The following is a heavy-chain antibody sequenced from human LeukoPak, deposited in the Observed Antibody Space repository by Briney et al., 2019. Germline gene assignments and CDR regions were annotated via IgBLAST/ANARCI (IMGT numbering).Heavy chain of an antibody. V-gene: IGHV3-30*03. CDR2: ISYDGSNK. Sequence: GGSLRLSCAASGFTFSSYGMHWVRQAPGKGLEWVAVISYDGSNKYYADSVKGRFTISRDNSKNTLYLQMNSLRAEDTAVYYCARGSSSSWIDYWGQGTLVTVSS. CDR1: GFTFSSYG. J-gene: IGHJ4*02. CDR3: ARGSSSSWIDY. D-gene: IGHD6-13*01.